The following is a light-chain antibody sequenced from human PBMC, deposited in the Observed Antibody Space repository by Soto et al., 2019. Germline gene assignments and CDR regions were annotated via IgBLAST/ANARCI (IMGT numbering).Light chain of an antibody. CDR1: QSVSSN. CDR3: QQYGSSTTT. CDR2: GAS. V-gene: IGKV3D-15*01. Sequence: EIVMTQSPATLSVSPGERATLSCRASQSVSSNLAWYQQKPGQAPRLLIYGASTRATGIPARFSGSGSGTDFTLTISRLEPEDFAVYYCQQYGSSTTTFGQGTKVDIK. J-gene: IGKJ1*01.